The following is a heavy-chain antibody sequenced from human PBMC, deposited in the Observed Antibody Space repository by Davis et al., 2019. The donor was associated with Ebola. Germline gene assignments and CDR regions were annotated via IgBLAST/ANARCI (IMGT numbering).Heavy chain of an antibody. CDR1: GYTFTSYG. Sequence: ASVKVSCKASGYTFTSYGISWVRQAPGQGLEWMGWISAYNGNTNYAQKLQGRVTMTRDTSISTAYMELSRLRSDDTAVYYCARSPTYYDFWSGTQSNYYYYYGMDVWGQGTTVTVSS. D-gene: IGHD3-3*01. CDR2: ISAYNGNT. J-gene: IGHJ6*02. CDR3: ARSPTYYDFWSGTQSNYYYYYGMDV. V-gene: IGHV1-18*01.